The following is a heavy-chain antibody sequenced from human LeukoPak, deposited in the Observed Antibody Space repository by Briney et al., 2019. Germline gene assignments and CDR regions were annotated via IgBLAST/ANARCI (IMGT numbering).Heavy chain of an antibody. CDR3: ARHSPYSSGWCGAFDI. CDR2: IYPGDSDT. CDR1: GYSFSSYW. V-gene: IGHV5-51*01. J-gene: IGHJ3*02. Sequence: GESLKISCKCSGYSFSSYWIGWVRQMPGKVLEWMGIIYPGDSDTRYSPSFQGQVTISVDKSISTAYLQWSSPKASDTAMYYCARHSPYSSGWCGAFDIWCQGTMVTVSS. D-gene: IGHD6-19*01.